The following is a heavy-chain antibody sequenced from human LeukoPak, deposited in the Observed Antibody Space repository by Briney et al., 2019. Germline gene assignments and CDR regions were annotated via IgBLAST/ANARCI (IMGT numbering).Heavy chain of an antibody. D-gene: IGHD3-10*01. Sequence: ASVKVSCKASGYTFTGYYMHWVRQAPGQGLEWMGRINPNSGGTNYAQKFQGRVTMTRDTSISTAYMELSRLRSDDTAVYYCARGSRLLWFGELRDGDYWDQGTLVTVSS. J-gene: IGHJ4*02. CDR1: GYTFTGYY. V-gene: IGHV1-2*06. CDR2: INPNSGGT. CDR3: ARGSRLLWFGELRDGDY.